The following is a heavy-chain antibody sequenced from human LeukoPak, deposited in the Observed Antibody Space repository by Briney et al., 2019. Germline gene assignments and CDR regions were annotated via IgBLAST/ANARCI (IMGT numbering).Heavy chain of an antibody. CDR1: GFTFSTYA. J-gene: IGHJ5*02. CDR2: ISGSGGST. Sequence: GGSLRLSCVVSGFTFSTYAMSWVRQAPGKGLEWVSAISGSGGSTYYADSVKGRFTISRDNSKNTLYLQMNSLRAEDTAVYHCAKGQYIHLLYPPDPWGQGTLVTVSS. D-gene: IGHD1-26*01. V-gene: IGHV3-23*01. CDR3: AKGQYIHLLYPPDP.